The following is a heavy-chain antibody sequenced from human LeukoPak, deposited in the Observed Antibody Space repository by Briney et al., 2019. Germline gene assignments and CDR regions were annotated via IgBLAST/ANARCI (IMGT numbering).Heavy chain of an antibody. CDR2: ISYDGANK. V-gene: IGHV3-30-3*01. J-gene: IGHJ6*02. CDR1: GFTFSNYM. Sequence: GGSLRLSCAASGFTFSNYMMHWVRQAPGKGLEWVAVISYDGANKYHADSVKDRFTISRDSPKNTLYLQMNSLRVEDTAVYYCARARTEDGMDVWGQGTTVTVSS. CDR3: ARARTEDGMDV. D-gene: IGHD1-14*01.